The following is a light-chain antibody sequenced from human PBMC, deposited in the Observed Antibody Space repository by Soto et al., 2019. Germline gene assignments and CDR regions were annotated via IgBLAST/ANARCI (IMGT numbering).Light chain of an antibody. V-gene: IGLV2-23*02. J-gene: IGLJ2*01. CDR3: CSYAGSSMFV. CDR2: EVV. CDR1: SSDVGPYNL. Sequence: QSALTQPASVSGSPGQSITISCTGSSSDVGPYNLVSWYQHHPGKAPKLMISEVVKRPSGVSNRFSGSKSGNTASLTIFGLQAEDEADYYCCSYAGSSMFVFGGGTKLTVL.